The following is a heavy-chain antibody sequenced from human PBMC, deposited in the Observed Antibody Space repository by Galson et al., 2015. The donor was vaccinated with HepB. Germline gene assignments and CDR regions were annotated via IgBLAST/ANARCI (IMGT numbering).Heavy chain of an antibody. CDR1: KLTFSSYD. V-gene: IGHV3-13*01. D-gene: IGHD3-16*02. J-gene: IGHJ4*02. CDR3: ARSIRRGGVIEYYFDY. Sequence: SLRLSCAASKLTFSSYDMHWVRQATGKGLEWVSAIGPAGDTYYLGSGRGRFTISRENATNSSYLQMNSLRAEDTAVYFCARSIRRGGVIEYYFDYWGQGTLVPVSS. CDR2: IGPAGDT.